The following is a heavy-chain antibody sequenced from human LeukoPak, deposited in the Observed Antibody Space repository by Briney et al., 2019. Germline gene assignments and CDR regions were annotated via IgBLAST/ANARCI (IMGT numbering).Heavy chain of an antibody. Sequence: GGSLRLSCAASGFTFNSYAMSWVRQASGKGLEWVSVIYNSANTHYADSVKGRFTISRDNSKNTLYLQMNSLRAEDTAIYYCARSDVFDIWGQGTMVTVSS. V-gene: IGHV3-23*05. CDR2: IYNSANT. J-gene: IGHJ3*02. CDR1: GFTFNSYA. CDR3: ARSDVFDI.